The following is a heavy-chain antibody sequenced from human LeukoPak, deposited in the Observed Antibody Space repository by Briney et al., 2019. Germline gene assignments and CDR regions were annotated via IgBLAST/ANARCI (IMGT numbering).Heavy chain of an antibody. Sequence: PSETLSLTCTVSGGSISSGDYYWSRIRQPPGKGLEWIGYIYYSGSTYYNPSLKSRVTISVDTSKNQFSLKLSSVTAADTAVYYCARAPYYYDSSGYWLGLGYYYYGMDVWGQGTTVTVSS. CDR1: GGSISSGDYY. J-gene: IGHJ6*02. D-gene: IGHD3-22*01. CDR3: ARAPYYYDSSGYWLGLGYYYYGMDV. CDR2: IYYSGST. V-gene: IGHV4-30-4*01.